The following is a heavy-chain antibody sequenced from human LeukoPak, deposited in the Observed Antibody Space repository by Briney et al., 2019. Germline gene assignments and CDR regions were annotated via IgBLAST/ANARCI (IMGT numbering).Heavy chain of an antibody. J-gene: IGHJ4*02. CDR1: GFIFSSYA. V-gene: IGHV3-64*01. Sequence: GGSLRLSCAAPGFIFSSYAMHWVRQAPGKGLEYVSGISSNGGSKDYANSVKGRFTISRDNSKNTLYLQMGSLRPEDEAVYYCARDSRPSDFWSGYYTSFDYWGQGILVTVSS. CDR2: ISSNGGSK. CDR3: ARDSRPSDFWSGYYTSFDY. D-gene: IGHD3-3*01.